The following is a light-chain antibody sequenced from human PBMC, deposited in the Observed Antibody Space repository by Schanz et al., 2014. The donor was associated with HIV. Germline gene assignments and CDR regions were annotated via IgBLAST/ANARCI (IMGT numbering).Light chain of an antibody. CDR3: ATWDDTLKGWV. Sequence: QSVLTQPPSASGTPGQRVTISCSGSSSNIGSNYVFWYQQLPGTAPNLLISRNNQRPSGVPDRFSGSESGTSASLAISGLQSEDEADYYCATWDDTLKGWVFGGGTQLTVL. CDR2: RNN. CDR1: SSNIGSNY. J-gene: IGLJ3*02. V-gene: IGLV1-47*01.